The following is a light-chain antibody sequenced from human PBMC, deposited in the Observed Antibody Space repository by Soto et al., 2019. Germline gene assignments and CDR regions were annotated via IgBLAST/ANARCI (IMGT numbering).Light chain of an antibody. CDR2: DAS. CDR1: QTVSSY. V-gene: IGKV3-11*01. J-gene: IGKJ4*01. Sequence: EIVLTQSPATLSLSPGERATLSCRASQTVSSYLLWYQQKPGQAPRLLIYDASNRATGIPARFSGSGSGTEFTLTISSLQPEDFATYYCLQHNSYPLTFGGGTKVDIK. CDR3: LQHNSYPLT.